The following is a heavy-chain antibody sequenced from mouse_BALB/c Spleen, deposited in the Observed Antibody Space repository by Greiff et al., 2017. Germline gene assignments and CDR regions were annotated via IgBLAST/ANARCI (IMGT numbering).Heavy chain of an antibody. CDR1: GYSITSVYY. V-gene: IGHV3-6*02. J-gene: IGHJ4*01. CDR2: ISYDGSN. Sequence: VQLQQSGPGLVKPSQSLSLTCSVTGYSITSVYYWNWIRQFPGNKLEWMGYISYDGSNNYNPSLKNRISITRDTSKNQFFLKLNSVTTEDTATYYCAREAGDMDYWGQGTSVTVSS. CDR3: AREAGDMDY.